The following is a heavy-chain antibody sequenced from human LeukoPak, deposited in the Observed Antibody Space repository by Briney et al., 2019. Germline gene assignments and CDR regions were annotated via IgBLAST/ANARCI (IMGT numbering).Heavy chain of an antibody. Sequence: SETLSLTCTVSGGSISSYYWSWIRQPPGKGLEWIGYIYYSGSTTYNPSLKSRVTISVDTSKNQFSLKLSSVTAADTAVYYCARAVGATYFDYWGQGTLVTVSS. CDR2: IYYSGST. D-gene: IGHD1-26*01. CDR3: ARAVGATYFDY. V-gene: IGHV4-59*01. J-gene: IGHJ4*02. CDR1: GGSISSYY.